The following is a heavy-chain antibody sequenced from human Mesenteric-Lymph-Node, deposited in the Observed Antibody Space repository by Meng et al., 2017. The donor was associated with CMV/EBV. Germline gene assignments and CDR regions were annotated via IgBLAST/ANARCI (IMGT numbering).Heavy chain of an antibody. CDR3: ARDLIVDYYYYYGMDV. D-gene: IGHD2-15*01. Sequence: SETLSLTCTVSGGTISSSNYCWDWIRQPPGKGLEWIGSIYYNGSTYYNPSLKSRVTISVDKSKNQFSLKLSSVTAADTAVYYCARDLIVDYYYYYGMDVWGQGTTVTVSS. CDR1: GGTISSSNYC. J-gene: IGHJ6*02. V-gene: IGHV4-39*07. CDR2: IYYNGST.